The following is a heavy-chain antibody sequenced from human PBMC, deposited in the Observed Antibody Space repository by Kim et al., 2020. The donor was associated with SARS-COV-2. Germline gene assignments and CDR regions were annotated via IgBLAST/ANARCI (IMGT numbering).Heavy chain of an antibody. CDR2: T. Sequence: TDSNPSLKSRVTISVDTSKNQFSLKLRSVTAADTAVYYCARRSYIGSPYDYWGQGTLVTVSA. V-gene: IGHV4-59*08. CDR3: ARRSYIGSPYDY. J-gene: IGHJ4*02. D-gene: IGHD1-26*01.